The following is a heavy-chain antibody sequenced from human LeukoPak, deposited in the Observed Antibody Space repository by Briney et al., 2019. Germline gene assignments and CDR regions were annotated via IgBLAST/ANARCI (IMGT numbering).Heavy chain of an antibody. CDR3: ARFGVPYGVDV. V-gene: IGHV3-7*04. D-gene: IGHD3-16*01. CDR1: GFTFSTYW. J-gene: IGHJ6*02. Sequence: GGSLRLSCAASGFTFSTYWMSWVRQGPGKGLEWVAHIKPDGSEKDYVDSLKGRFTISRDNAKNSLYLQVNSLRVEDTAVYYCARFGVPYGVDVWGQGTTVTGSS. CDR2: IKPDGSEK.